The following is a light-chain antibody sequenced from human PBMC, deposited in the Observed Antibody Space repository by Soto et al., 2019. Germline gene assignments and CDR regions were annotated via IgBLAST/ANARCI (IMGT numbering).Light chain of an antibody. CDR2: EVN. J-gene: IGLJ2*01. Sequence: QSALTQPPSASGSPGQSVTISCTGTSNDVGAYNFISWYQQHPGKAPKLMIYEVNKRPSGVPDRFSGSKSGNTASLTVSGLQAEDEADYYCSSYGGSNNLLFGGATKLTVL. CDR3: SSYGGSNNLL. V-gene: IGLV2-8*01. CDR1: SNDVGAYNF.